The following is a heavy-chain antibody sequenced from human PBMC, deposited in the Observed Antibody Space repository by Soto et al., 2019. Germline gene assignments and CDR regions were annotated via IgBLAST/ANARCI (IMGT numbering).Heavy chain of an antibody. D-gene: IGHD7-27*01. J-gene: IGHJ6*02. V-gene: IGHV3-30*18. Sequence: QVQLVESGGGVGQPGRSLRLSCAASGYIFSNYGMHWVRQAPGKGLEGVAVTSYDGSKKYYADSVKGRFTISKDNSKNTVYLQMNSMRIEDTAVYYCAKWGLSGHGMDVWGQGTTVTVSS. CDR2: TSYDGSKK. CDR1: GYIFSNYG. CDR3: AKWGLSGHGMDV.